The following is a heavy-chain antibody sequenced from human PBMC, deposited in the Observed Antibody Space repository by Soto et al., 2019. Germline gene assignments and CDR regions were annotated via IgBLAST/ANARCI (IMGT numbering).Heavy chain of an antibody. J-gene: IGHJ4*02. CDR3: ARLLVWFWELSYYYFAS. Sequence: QVTLKESGPVLVKPTETLTLTCTVSGFSLSNARMGVSWIRQPPWKALEWLAHIFSNDEKSYSTSLKSRLTISKENSKSQVVLTMTNMDPLDTASYYCARLLVWFWELSYYYFASWGQGTLVTVSS. CDR2: IFSNDEK. CDR1: GFSLSNARMG. D-gene: IGHD3-10*01. V-gene: IGHV2-26*01.